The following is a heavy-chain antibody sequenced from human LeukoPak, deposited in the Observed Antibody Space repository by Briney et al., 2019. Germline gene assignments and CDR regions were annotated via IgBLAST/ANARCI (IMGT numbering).Heavy chain of an antibody. Sequence: SETLSLTCAVYGGSFSGYYWSWIRQPPGKGLEWIGEINHSGSTNYNPSLKSRVTISVDTSKNQFSLKLSSVTAADTAVYYCARAPDYYGSGAFDIWGQGTMVTVSS. CDR2: INHSGST. CDR1: GGSFSGYY. CDR3: ARAPDYYGSGAFDI. D-gene: IGHD3-10*01. J-gene: IGHJ3*02. V-gene: IGHV4-34*01.